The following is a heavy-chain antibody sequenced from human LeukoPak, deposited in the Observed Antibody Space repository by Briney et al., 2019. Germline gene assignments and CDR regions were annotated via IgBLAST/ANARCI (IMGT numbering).Heavy chain of an antibody. CDR3: VPLNWNPPGDFDR. D-gene: IGHD1-20*01. CDR2: ISGSGGST. CDR1: GFTFSSYA. J-gene: IGHJ4*02. V-gene: IGHV3-23*01. Sequence: PGGSLRLSCAASGFTFSSYAMSWVRQAPGKGLEWVSAISGSGGSTYYADSVKGRFSISKDNAMNALYLQMNSLRVEDTAVYYCVPLNWNPPGDFDRWGQGTLVTVSS.